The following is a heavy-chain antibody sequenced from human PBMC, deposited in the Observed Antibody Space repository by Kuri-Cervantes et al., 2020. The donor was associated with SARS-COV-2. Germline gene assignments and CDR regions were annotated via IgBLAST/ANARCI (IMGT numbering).Heavy chain of an antibody. Sequence: ASVKVSCKASGYTFTGYYMHWVRQAPGQGLEWMGWINPNSGGTNYAEKYQGRVTMTRDTSINTAYMEMSSLRSDDTAVYYCASPGLGMGSYYDYWGQGTLVTVSS. CDR2: INPNSGGT. D-gene: IGHD3-10*01. CDR1: GYTFTGYY. J-gene: IGHJ4*02. V-gene: IGHV1-2*02. CDR3: ASPGLGMGSYYDY.